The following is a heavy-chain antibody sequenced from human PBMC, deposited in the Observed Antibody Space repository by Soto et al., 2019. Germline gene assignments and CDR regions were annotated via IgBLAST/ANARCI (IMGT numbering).Heavy chain of an antibody. Sequence: SLRLSCAASGFNFSSYSMNWVRQAPRTGLEWVSYISSSSSTIYYADSVKGRFTISRDNAKNSLYLQMNSLRAEDTAVYYCARHPERIAEIGWFDPWGQGTLVTVSS. CDR2: ISSSSSTI. J-gene: IGHJ5*02. V-gene: IGHV3-48*01. CDR1: GFNFSSYS. CDR3: ARHPERIAEIGWFDP. D-gene: IGHD6-13*01.